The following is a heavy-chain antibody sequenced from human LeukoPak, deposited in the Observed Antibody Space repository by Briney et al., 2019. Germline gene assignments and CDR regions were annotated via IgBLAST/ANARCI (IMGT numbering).Heavy chain of an antibody. D-gene: IGHD6-13*01. V-gene: IGHV4-31*03. CDR3: ARDATYSSSWYGYYYGMDV. Sequence: PSETLSLTCTVSGGSISSGGYYWSWIRQHPGKGLEWIGYIYYSGSTYYNPSLKSRVTISVDTSKNQFSLELSSVTAADTAVYYCARDATYSSSWYGYYYGMDVWGQGTTVTVSS. J-gene: IGHJ6*02. CDR2: IYYSGST. CDR1: GGSISSGGYY.